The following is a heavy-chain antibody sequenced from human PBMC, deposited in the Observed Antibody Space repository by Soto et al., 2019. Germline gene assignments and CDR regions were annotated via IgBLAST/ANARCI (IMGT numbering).Heavy chain of an antibody. D-gene: IGHD3-3*01. CDR2: TRNKANSYTT. J-gene: IGHJ3*02. Sequence: PGGSLRLSCAASGFTFSDHYMDWVRQAPGKGLEWVGRTRNKANSYTTEYAASVKGRFTISRDDSKNSLYLQMNSLKTEDTAVYYCALFGVVTPDAFDIWGQGTMVTVSS. V-gene: IGHV3-72*01. CDR1: GFTFSDHY. CDR3: ALFGVVTPDAFDI.